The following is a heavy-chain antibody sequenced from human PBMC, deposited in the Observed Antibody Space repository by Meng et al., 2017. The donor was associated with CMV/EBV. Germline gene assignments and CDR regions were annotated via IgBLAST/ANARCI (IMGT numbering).Heavy chain of an antibody. CDR1: GFTFSSYA. J-gene: IGHJ4*02. D-gene: IGHD4-17*01. V-gene: IGHV3-23*01. CDR2: ISGSGGST. Sequence: SGFTFSSYAVGWVRQAPGKGLGWVSAISGSGGSTCYADSVKGRFTISRDNSKNTLYLQMNSLRAEDTAVYYCAKSEPYYGDYVAPFDYWGQGTLVTVSS. CDR3: AKSEPYYGDYVAPFDY.